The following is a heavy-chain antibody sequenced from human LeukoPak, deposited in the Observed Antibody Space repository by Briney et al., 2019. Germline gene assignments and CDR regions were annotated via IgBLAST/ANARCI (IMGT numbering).Heavy chain of an antibody. CDR3: VRLRRNSDTSGFYYYYDF. Sequence: GGSLRLSCAASGYTFSSYSINWVRQAPGKGLEWVSSISVRSNYIYYADSVRGRFRISRDDARDSLYLQMNSLRAEDAAVYYCVRLRRNSDTSGFYYYYDFWGQGTLVTVSS. D-gene: IGHD3-22*01. J-gene: IGHJ4*02. V-gene: IGHV3-21*01. CDR2: ISVRSNYI. CDR1: GYTFSSYS.